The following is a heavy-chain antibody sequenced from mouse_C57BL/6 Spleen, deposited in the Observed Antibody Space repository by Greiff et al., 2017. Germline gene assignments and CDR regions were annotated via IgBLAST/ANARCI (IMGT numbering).Heavy chain of an antibody. Sequence: DVQLVESGGGLVKPGGSLKLSCAASGFTFSDYGMHWVRQAPEKGLEWVAYISRGSSTIYYADTVKGRFTFSRDNATNTLFMQMNSLRAEDTARYCGAREREGWDYFDYWGQGTTLTVAS. CDR2: ISRGSSTI. D-gene: IGHD3-3*01. V-gene: IGHV5-17*01. J-gene: IGHJ2*01. CDR1: GFTFSDYG. CDR3: AREREGWDYFDY.